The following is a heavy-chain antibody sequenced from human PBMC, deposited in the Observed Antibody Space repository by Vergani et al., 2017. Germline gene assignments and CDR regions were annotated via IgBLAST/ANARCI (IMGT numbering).Heavy chain of an antibody. CDR2: IKQDGSEK. D-gene: IGHD3-3*01. CDR3: ARDCMGGYDFWSGYYTSYYYYYMDV. V-gene: IGHV3-7*01. CDR1: GFTFSSYW. J-gene: IGHJ6*03. Sequence: EVQLVESGGGLVQPGGSLRLSCAASGFTFSSYWMSWVRQAPGKGLEWVANIKQDGSEKYYVDSVKGRFTISRDNAKNSLYLQMNSLRAEDTAVYYCARDCMGGYDFWSGYYTSYYYYYMDVWGKGTTVTVSS.